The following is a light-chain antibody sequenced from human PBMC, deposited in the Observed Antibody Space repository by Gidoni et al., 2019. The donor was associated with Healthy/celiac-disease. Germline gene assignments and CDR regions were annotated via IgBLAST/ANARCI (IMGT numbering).Light chain of an antibody. J-gene: IGKJ3*01. Sequence: IQMTQSPSYLSASVGDRVTITCRASQIISSYFNWYQQKPGKAPKLLIYAASSLQSGVPSRFSGSGSGTDFTLTIISLQPEDFATYYCQQSYSTLFTFGPGTKVDIK. CDR2: AAS. V-gene: IGKV1-39*01. CDR3: QQSYSTLFT. CDR1: QIISSY.